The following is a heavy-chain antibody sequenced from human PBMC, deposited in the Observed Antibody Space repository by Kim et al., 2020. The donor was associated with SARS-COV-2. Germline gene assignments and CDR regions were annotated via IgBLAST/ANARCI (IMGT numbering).Heavy chain of an antibody. D-gene: IGHD5-18*01. J-gene: IGHJ5*02. Sequence: SLTSRVTISVDTSKNQCALKLSSVTAADTAVYYCARREEGYSYGYRSFDPWGQGTLVTVSS. V-gene: IGHV4-39*01. CDR3: ARREEGYSYGYRSFDP.